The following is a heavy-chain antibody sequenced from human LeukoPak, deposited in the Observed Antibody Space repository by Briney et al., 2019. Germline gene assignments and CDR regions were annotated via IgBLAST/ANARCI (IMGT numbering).Heavy chain of an antibody. J-gene: IGHJ6*03. CDR2: IYYSGST. D-gene: IGHD2-15*01. CDR3: ARDLRSVYYYMDV. Sequence: SETLSLTCTVSGGSISSSSYYWGWIRQPPGKGLEWIGSIYYSGSTYYNPSLKSRVTISVDTSKNQFSLKLSSVTAADTAVYYCARDLRSVYYYMDVWGKGTTVTVSS. CDR1: GGSISSSSYY. V-gene: IGHV4-39*07.